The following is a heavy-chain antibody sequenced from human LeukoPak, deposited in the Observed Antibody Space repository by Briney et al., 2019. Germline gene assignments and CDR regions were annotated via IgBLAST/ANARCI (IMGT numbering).Heavy chain of an antibody. CDR3: ARTYSGYDFDY. D-gene: IGHD5-12*01. CDR2: ISYDGSNK. J-gene: IGHJ4*02. Sequence: PGGSLRLSCAASGSTFSSYAMHWVRQAPGKGLEWVAVISYDGSNKYYADSVKGRFTISRDNSKNTLYLQMNSLRAEDTAVYYCARTYSGYDFDYLGQGTLVTVSS. CDR1: GSTFSSYA. V-gene: IGHV3-30*01.